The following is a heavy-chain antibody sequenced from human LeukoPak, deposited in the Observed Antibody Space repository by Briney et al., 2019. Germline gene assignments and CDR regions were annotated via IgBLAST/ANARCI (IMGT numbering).Heavy chain of an antibody. Sequence: GGSLRLSCAASGFTFNTYAMSWVRQAPGKGLEWVSTISGNGGSTYYADSVKGRFTISRDNSENTLYLQMNSLRAEDTAVYYCAKDLGRSGWSDFDYWGQGTLVTVSS. J-gene: IGHJ4*02. D-gene: IGHD6-19*01. CDR1: GFTFNTYA. CDR3: AKDLGRSGWSDFDY. V-gene: IGHV3-23*01. CDR2: ISGNGGST.